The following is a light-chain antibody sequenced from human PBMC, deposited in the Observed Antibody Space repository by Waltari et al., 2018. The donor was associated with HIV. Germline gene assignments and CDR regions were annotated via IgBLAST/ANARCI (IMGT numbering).Light chain of an antibody. V-gene: IGLV2-11*01. CDR2: AVS. J-gene: IGLJ3*02. Sequence: QSALTQPRSVSGSPGQSVTISCTGTSSDVGGYNYVSWYQQHPGKAPNLMIYAVSKRPSGVPDRFSGSLDSSSNSASLIMSDLKPEDEADYYCQAFDSGKQVFGGGTRLTVL. CDR1: SSDVGGYNY. CDR3: QAFDSGKQV.